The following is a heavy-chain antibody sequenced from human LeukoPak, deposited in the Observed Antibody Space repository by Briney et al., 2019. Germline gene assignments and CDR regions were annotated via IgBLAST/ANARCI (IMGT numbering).Heavy chain of an antibody. CDR2: FDPIDGGT. J-gene: IGHJ4*02. V-gene: IGHV1-24*01. CDR1: GYTLTELS. Sequence: ASVKVSCKVSGYTLTELSMHWVRQAPGKGLEWMGGFDPIDGGTIYTQKFQGRVTMTEDTSTDTAYMELSSLRSEDTAVYYCATGELLWFGEYLLDYWGQGTLVTVSS. D-gene: IGHD3-10*01. CDR3: ATGELLWFGEYLLDY.